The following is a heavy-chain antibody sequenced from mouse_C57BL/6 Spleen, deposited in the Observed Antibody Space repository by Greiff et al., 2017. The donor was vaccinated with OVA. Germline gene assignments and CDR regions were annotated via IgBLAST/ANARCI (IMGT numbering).Heavy chain of an antibody. Sequence: EVQLQQSGPELVKPGASVKIPCKASGYTFTDYNMDWVKQSHGKSLEWIGDINPNNGGTIYNQKFKGKATLTVDKSSSTAYMELRSLTSEDTAVYYCARAAIGYSNYGEDYYFDYWGQGTTLTVSS. J-gene: IGHJ2*01. CDR3: ARAAIGYSNYGEDYYFDY. V-gene: IGHV1-18*01. CDR2: INPNNGGT. D-gene: IGHD2-5*01. CDR1: GYTFTDYN.